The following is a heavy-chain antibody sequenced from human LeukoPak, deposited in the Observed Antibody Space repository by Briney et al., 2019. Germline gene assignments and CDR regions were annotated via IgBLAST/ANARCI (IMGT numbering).Heavy chain of an antibody. Sequence: GASVKVSCKGSGYTFTGYYMHWVRQAPGQGLQWMGWINPNSGDTHFAQKFQGRVTMTTDTSITTAYMELSRLRSDDTAVYYCARGGNYGSGTYTAFDYWGQGALVTVSS. CDR1: GYTFTGYY. V-gene: IGHV1-2*02. J-gene: IGHJ4*02. D-gene: IGHD3-10*01. CDR3: ARGGNYGSGTYTAFDY. CDR2: INPNSGDT.